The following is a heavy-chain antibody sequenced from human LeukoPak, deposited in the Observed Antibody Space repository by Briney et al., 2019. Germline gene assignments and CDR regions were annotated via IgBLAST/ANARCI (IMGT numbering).Heavy chain of an antibody. D-gene: IGHD3-22*01. V-gene: IGHV3-11*04. CDR2: ISSSGSTI. CDR1: GFTFSDYY. J-gene: IGHJ1*01. Sequence: GGSLRLSCAASGFTFSDYYMSWIRQAPGKGLEWVSYISSSGSTIYYADSVKGRFTISRDNAKNSLYLQMNSLRAEDTAVHYCAFPYYDSTLGYFQHWGQGTLVTVSS. CDR3: AFPYYDSTLGYFQH.